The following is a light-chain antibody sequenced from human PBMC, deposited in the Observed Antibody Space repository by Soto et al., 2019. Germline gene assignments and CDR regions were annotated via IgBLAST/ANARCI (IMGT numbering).Light chain of an antibody. V-gene: IGLV2-14*01. CDR3: SSYTRSNTLVI. J-gene: IGLJ2*01. CDR1: SSDVGGYNY. CDR2: EVS. Sequence: QSALTQPASVSGSPGQSITISCTGTSSDVGGYNYVSWYQQHPGKAPKLMIYEVSSRPSGVSNRFSGSKFGNTASLTISGLQAEDEADYYCSSYTRSNTLVIFGGGTKLTVL.